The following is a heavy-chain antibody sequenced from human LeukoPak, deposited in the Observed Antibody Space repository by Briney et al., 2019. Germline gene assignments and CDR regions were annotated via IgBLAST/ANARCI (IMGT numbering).Heavy chain of an antibody. CDR3: AKLRRRGYRDSSGYSLGHYFDY. D-gene: IGHD3-22*01. J-gene: IGHJ4*02. CDR1: GFTFSSYA. V-gene: IGHV3-23*01. Sequence: PGGSLRLSCAASGFTFSSYAMSWVRQAPGKGLEWVSAISGSGGSTYYADSVKGRFTISRDNSKNTLYLQMNSLRAEDTAVYYCAKLRRRGYRDSSGYSLGHYFDYWGQGTLVTVSS. CDR2: ISGSGGST.